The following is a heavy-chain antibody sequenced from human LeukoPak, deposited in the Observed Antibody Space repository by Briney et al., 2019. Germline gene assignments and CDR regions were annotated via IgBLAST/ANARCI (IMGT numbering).Heavy chain of an antibody. Sequence: SVKVSCKASGGTFSSYTISWVRQAPGQGLGWRGRSIPILSIANYAQNFQGRVTITADKSTSKAYMELSSLRSEDTAVYYCARALGYDPPAYWGQGTLVTVSS. CDR1: GGTFSSYT. J-gene: IGHJ4*02. CDR3: ARALGYDPPAY. CDR2: SIPILSIA. V-gene: IGHV1-69*02. D-gene: IGHD5-12*01.